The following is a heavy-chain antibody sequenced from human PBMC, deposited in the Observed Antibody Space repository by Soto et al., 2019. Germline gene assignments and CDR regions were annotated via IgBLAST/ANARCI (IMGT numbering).Heavy chain of an antibody. J-gene: IGHJ6*02. V-gene: IGHV5-51*01. CDR2: IYPGDSDV. CDR1: GYSGFSSSNSW. CDR3: AIGRPAYYCALRV. D-gene: IGHD1-26*01. Sequence: WESLKISCRTSGYSGFSSSNSWIAWVRQMPGRGLGWVGIIYPGDSDVKYSPSFQGRVTISADESLKTAFLQWSSLKTSDSAIYYCAIGRPAYYCALRVCGQGTTVTVAS.